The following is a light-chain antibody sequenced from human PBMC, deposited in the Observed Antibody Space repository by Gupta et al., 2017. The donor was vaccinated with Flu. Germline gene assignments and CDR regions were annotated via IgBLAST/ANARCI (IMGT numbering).Light chain of an antibody. CDR2: EGS. CDR1: SSDVGSYNF. J-gene: IGLJ3*02. V-gene: IGLV2-14*02. Sequence: QSALPQPASVYASPGQSTTIYCTGTSSDVGSYNFVAWYQQHPGKAPKLMIYEGSKRPSGVSNRFSGSKSGNTASLTISGLQAEDEGDYYCSSYSSSTTWVFGGGTKLTVL. CDR3: SSYSSSTTWV.